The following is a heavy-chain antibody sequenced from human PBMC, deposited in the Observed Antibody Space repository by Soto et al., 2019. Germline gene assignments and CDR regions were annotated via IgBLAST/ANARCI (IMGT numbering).Heavy chain of an antibody. CDR1: GGSFSGYY. CDR2: INHSGST. Sequence: SETLSLTCAVYGGSFSGYYWSWIRQPPGKGLEWIGEINHSGSTNYNPSLKSRVTISVDTSKNQFSLKLSSVTAADTAVYYCARGRIAARPCDYWGQGTLVTVSS. CDR3: ARGRIAARPCDY. D-gene: IGHD6-6*01. J-gene: IGHJ4*02. V-gene: IGHV4-34*01.